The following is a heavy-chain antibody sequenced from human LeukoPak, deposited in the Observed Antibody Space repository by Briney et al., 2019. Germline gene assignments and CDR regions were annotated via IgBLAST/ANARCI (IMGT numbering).Heavy chain of an antibody. CDR3: ARFRSSWFDP. Sequence: KTSETLSLTCTVSGGSISSSSYYWGWIRQPPGKGLEWIGSIYYSGSTYYNPSLKSRVTISVDTSKNQFSLKLSPVTAADTAVYYCARFRSSWFDPWGQGTLVTVSS. D-gene: IGHD3-10*01. V-gene: IGHV4-39*01. CDR2: IYYSGST. CDR1: GGSISSSSYY. J-gene: IGHJ5*02.